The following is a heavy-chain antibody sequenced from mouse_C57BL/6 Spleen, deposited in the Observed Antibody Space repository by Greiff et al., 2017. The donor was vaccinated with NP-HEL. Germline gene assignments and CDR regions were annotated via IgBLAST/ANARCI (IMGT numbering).Heavy chain of an antibody. CDR2: ISYDGSN. CDR3: ARRGGNYYYYAMDY. Sequence: EVQLQQSGPGLVKPSQSLSLTCSVTGYSITSGYYWNWIRQFPGNKLEWMGYISYDGSNNYNPSLKNRISITRDTSKNQFFLKLNSVTTEDTATYYCARRGGNYYYYAMDYWGQGTSVTVSS. D-gene: IGHD2-1*01. CDR1: GYSITSGYY. J-gene: IGHJ4*01. V-gene: IGHV3-6*01.